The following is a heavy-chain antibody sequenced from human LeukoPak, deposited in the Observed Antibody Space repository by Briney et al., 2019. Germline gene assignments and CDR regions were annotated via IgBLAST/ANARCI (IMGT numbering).Heavy chain of an antibody. CDR1: GYTFTSYG. CDR2: ISAYNGNT. CDR3: ARSFKGHYYDSSGPDAFDI. D-gene: IGHD3-22*01. J-gene: IGHJ3*02. Sequence: GASVKVSCKASGYTFTSYGISWVRQAPGQGLEWMGWISAYNGNTNYAQKLQGRVTMTTDTSTSTAYMELRSLRSDDTAVYYCARSFKGHYYDSSGPDAFDIWGQGTMVTVSS. V-gene: IGHV1-18*01.